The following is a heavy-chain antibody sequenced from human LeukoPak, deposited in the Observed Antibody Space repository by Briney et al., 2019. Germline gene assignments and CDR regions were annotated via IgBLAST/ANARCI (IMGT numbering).Heavy chain of an antibody. J-gene: IGHJ4*02. CDR1: GGSVSSGGYY. V-gene: IGHV4-31*03. Sequence: SETLSLTCTVSGGSVSSGGYYWSWIRQHPGQGLEWIRYIYYSGTTYYNPSLQSRVTISVDTSKNQFSLKLSSVTAADTAVYYCARSAQTVTTFPLDYWGQGTLVTVSS. D-gene: IGHD4-17*01. CDR2: IYYSGTT. CDR3: ARSAQTVTTFPLDY.